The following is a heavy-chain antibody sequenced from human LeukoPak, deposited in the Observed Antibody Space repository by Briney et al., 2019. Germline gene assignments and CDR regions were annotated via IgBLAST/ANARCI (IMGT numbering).Heavy chain of an antibody. J-gene: IGHJ6*03. CDR1: GFTFSSYG. CDR3: AKFEGALLGNYYMDV. Sequence: TGRSLRLSCAASGFTFSSYGMHWVRQAPGKGLEWVAVILNDGSQEKYADSVKGRFTIPRDNSKNTLFLQMVSLRAEDTAVYYCAKFEGALLGNYYMDVWGKGTTVTVSS. V-gene: IGHV3-33*06. CDR2: ILNDGSQE.